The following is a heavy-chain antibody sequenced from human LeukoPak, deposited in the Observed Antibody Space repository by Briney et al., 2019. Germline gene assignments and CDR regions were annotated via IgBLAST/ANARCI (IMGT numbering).Heavy chain of an antibody. Sequence: PSETLSLTCTVSGGSISSYSWSCIRQPPGKGLEWIGYIYYTGSTNYNPSLKSRVTISVDTSKNQVSLKLTSVTAADTAVYYCARLGYCSGGSCYSIDYWGQGTLVTVSS. J-gene: IGHJ4*02. CDR1: GGSISSYS. D-gene: IGHD2-15*01. CDR3: ARLGYCSGGSCYSIDY. CDR2: IYYTGST. V-gene: IGHV4-59*01.